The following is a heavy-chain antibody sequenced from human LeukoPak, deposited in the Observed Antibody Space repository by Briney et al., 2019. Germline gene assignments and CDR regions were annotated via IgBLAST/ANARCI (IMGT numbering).Heavy chain of an antibody. J-gene: IGHJ5*02. CDR3: ARAPFNIVVVPAAQFDP. V-gene: IGHV4-34*01. D-gene: IGHD2-2*01. Sequence: SETLSLTCTVSGGSISSSHWSWIRQPPGKGLEWIGEINHSGSTNYNPSLKSRVTISVDTSKNQFSLKLSSVTAADTAVYYCARAPFNIVVVPAAQFDPWGQGTLVTVSS. CDR1: GGSISSSH. CDR2: INHSGST.